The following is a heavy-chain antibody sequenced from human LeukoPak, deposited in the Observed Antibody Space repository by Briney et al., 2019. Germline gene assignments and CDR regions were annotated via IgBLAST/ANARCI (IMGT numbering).Heavy chain of an antibody. D-gene: IGHD6-13*01. V-gene: IGHV3-7*01. J-gene: IGHJ4*02. Sequence: PGGSLRLSCAASGFTFSSYWMSWVRQAPGKGLEWVANIKQDGSEKYYVDSVKGRFTISRGNAKNSLYLQLNSLRAEDTAVYYSAREGITATADYWGQGTLVTVSS. CDR3: AREGITATADY. CDR2: IKQDGSEK. CDR1: GFTFSSYW.